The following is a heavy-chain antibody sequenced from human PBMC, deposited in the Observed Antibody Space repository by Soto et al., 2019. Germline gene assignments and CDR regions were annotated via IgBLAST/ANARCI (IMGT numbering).Heavy chain of an antibody. V-gene: IGHV4-39*05. CDR2: IYYSGST. Sequence: PSLTCTVSGGSISSSSYYWGWIRQPPGKGLEWIGSIYYSGSTYYNPSLKSRVTISVDTSKNQFSLKLSSVTAADTAVYYCAKMSIAARLYYYYGMYVWGQGTTVTVSS. CDR1: GGSISSSSYY. J-gene: IGHJ6*02. D-gene: IGHD6-6*01. CDR3: AKMSIAARLYYYYGMYV.